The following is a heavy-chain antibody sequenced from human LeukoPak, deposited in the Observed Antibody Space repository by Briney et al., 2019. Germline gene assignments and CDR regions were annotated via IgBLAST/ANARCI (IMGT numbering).Heavy chain of an antibody. CDR3: AKDNRRTTYCGADCFFDY. CDR1: GFTFDDYT. Sequence: SGGSLRLSCAASGFTFDDYTMHWVRQAPGKGLGWVSLISWDGGTTYYADSVRGRFTISRDNSKNSLYLQMNSLRTEDTALYYCAKDNRRTTYCGADCFFDYWGQGTLVTVSS. V-gene: IGHV3-43*01. J-gene: IGHJ4*02. D-gene: IGHD2-21*02. CDR2: ISWDGGTT.